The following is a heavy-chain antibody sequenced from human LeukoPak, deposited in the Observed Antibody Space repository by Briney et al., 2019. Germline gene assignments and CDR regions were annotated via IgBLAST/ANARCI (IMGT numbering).Heavy chain of an antibody. CDR3: ARENYDILAGTAFDY. Sequence: SETLSLTCTVSGGSISSYYGSWIRQPPGKGLEWIGYIYYSGSTNYNPSLKSRVTISVDTSKNQFSLKLSSVTAADTAVYYCARENYDILAGTAFDYWGQGTLVTVSS. CDR2: IYYSGST. CDR1: GGSISSYY. J-gene: IGHJ4*02. D-gene: IGHD3-9*01. V-gene: IGHV4-59*12.